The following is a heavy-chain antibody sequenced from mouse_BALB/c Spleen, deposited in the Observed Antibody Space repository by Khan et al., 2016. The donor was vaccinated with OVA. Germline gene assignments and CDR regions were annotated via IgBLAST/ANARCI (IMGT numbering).Heavy chain of an antibody. CDR2: FLPGSGNA. CDR3: ARVTYGSRDYFDS. CDR1: GYTFSNYW. J-gene: IGHJ2*01. Sequence: QVQLKESGAELMKPGASVKISCKATGYTFSNYWIEWVKQRPGHGLEWIGEFLPGSGNANYNERFKGKATFASDASSNTAFMQLSSLTSEDSAVYFCARVTYGSRDYFDSWGQGTILTVSS. V-gene: IGHV1-9*01. D-gene: IGHD1-1*01.